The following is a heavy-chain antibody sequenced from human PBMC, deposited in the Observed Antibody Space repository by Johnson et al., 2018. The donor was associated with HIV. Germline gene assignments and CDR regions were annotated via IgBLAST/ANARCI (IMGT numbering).Heavy chain of an antibody. Sequence: VQLVESGGGLVQPGGSLRLSCADSGFTFSTYAMHWVRQAPGRGLEWVGRIKSKIDGGTTDYAAPMKGRFTISRDDSKNTLYMQMNSLKTEDTAVYYCAKGPRGYYNFWSNWGQGTMVTVSS. CDR1: GFTFSTYA. J-gene: IGHJ3*01. CDR3: AKGPRGYYNFWSN. V-gene: IGHV3-15*01. D-gene: IGHD3-3*01. CDR2: IKSKIDGGTT.